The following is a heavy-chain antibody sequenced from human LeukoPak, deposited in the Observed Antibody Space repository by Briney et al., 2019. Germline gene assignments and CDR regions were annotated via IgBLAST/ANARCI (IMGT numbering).Heavy chain of an antibody. D-gene: IGHD3-10*01. CDR1: GFTFSSNY. Sequence: GGSLRLSCAASGFTFSSNYMSWVRQAPGKGLEWVSVIYSGGSTYYADSVKGRFTISRDNFKNTLYLQMNSLRAEDTAVYYCARRAVRGVIILARATKKKENWFDPWGQGTLVTVSS. CDR3: ARRAVRGVIILARATKKKENWFDP. CDR2: IYSGGST. J-gene: IGHJ5*02. V-gene: IGHV3-53*01.